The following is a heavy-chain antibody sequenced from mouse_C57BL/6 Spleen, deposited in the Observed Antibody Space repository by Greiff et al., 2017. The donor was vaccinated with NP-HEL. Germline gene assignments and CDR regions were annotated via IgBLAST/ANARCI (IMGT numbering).Heavy chain of an antibody. V-gene: IGHV1-62-2*01. J-gene: IGHJ3*01. CDR3: ARHEAGRVYYDYDWFAY. CDR2: FYPGSGSI. D-gene: IGHD2-4*01. CDR1: GYTFTEYT. Sequence: VQLHQSGAELVKPGASVKLSCKASGYTFTEYTIHWVKQRSGQGLEWIGWFYPGSGSIKYNEKFKDKATLTADKSSSTVYMELSRLTSEDSAVYFCARHEAGRVYYDYDWFAYWGQGTLVTVSA.